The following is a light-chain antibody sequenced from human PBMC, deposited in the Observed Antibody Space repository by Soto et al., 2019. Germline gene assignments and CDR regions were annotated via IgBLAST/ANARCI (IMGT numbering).Light chain of an antibody. V-gene: IGLV1-47*01. CDR2: KNT. J-gene: IGLJ2*01. CDR3: ATRDDSLSGVL. Sequence: QAVVTQSPSVSGAPGQRVTISCSGSSSNIGNHYVYWHQQLPGMAPRLLIYKNTQRPSGIPDRFSGSKSGTSASLAIYGLRSEDEADYYCATRDDSLSGVLFGGGTQLTVL. CDR1: SSNIGNHY.